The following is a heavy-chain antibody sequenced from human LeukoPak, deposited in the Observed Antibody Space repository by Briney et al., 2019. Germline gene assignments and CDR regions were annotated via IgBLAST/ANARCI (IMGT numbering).Heavy chain of an antibody. J-gene: IGHJ4*02. D-gene: IGHD6-19*01. Sequence: SETLSLTCTVSGDSISGYYWSWMRQPPRKGREWVGYIFYCGSTKYNPSLKSRVTIPVDKSKNRFSLKLSAVTTADTAVYYCARDLGPRYSSGLSFDYWGQATLVTVSS. V-gene: IGHV4-59*01. CDR1: GDSISGYY. CDR3: ARDLGPRYSSGLSFDY. CDR2: IFYCGST.